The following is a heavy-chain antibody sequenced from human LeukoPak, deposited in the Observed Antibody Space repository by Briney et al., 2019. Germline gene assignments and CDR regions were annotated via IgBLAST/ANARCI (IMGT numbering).Heavy chain of an antibody. V-gene: IGHV1-2*02. CDR3: ARDRRYYDSSGPYFDY. J-gene: IGHJ4*02. D-gene: IGHD3-22*01. Sequence: GASVTVSCKVSGYTFTGYYMHWVRQAPGQGLEWMGWINPNSGGTNYAQKFQGRVTMTRDTSISTAYMELSRLRSDDTAVYYCARDRRYYDSSGPYFDYWGQGTLVTVSS. CDR2: INPNSGGT. CDR1: GYTFTGYY.